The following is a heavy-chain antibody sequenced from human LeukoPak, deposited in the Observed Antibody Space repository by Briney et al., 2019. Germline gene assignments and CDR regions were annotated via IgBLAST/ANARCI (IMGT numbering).Heavy chain of an antibody. V-gene: IGHV4-39*01. CDR1: GGSISGSSYY. J-gene: IGHJ4*02. Sequence: SETLSLTCTVSGGSISGSSYYWGWIRQPPGKGLEWIGSIYYSGSTYYNPSLKSRVTISVDTSKNQFSLKLSSVTAADTAVYYCARHGADFDWSTSYYFDYWGQGTLVTVSS. CDR3: ARHGADFDWSTSYYFDY. CDR2: IYYSGST. D-gene: IGHD3-9*01.